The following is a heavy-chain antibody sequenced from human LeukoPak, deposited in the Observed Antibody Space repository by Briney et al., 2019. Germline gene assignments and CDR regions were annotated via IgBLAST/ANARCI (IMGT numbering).Heavy chain of an antibody. CDR1: GFTFSNYG. J-gene: IGHJ4*02. V-gene: IGHV3-23*01. D-gene: IGHD1-26*01. Sequence: GGSLRLSCAVSGFTFSNYGMSWARQAPGKGLEWVSAISVSGGSSTYYADSVKGRFTISRDNSKNTLYVQMNSLRAEDTAVYYCAKGRRWELPLDYWGQGTLVTVSS. CDR3: AKGRRWELPLDY. CDR2: ISVSGGSST.